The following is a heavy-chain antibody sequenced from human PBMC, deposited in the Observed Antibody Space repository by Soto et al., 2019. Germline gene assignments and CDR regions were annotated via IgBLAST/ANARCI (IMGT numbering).Heavy chain of an antibody. V-gene: IGHV3-23*01. D-gene: IGHD6-19*01. CDR2: ISGSGGST. CDR1: GFTFSSYA. CDR3: AKGLVPGSSGWLFDY. Sequence: GGSLRLSCAASGFTFSSYAMSWVRQAPGKGLEWVSAISGSGGSTYYADSVKGRFTTSRDNSKNTLYLQMISLRAEETAVDYCAKGLVPGSSGWLFDYWGQGTLVTVSS. J-gene: IGHJ4*02.